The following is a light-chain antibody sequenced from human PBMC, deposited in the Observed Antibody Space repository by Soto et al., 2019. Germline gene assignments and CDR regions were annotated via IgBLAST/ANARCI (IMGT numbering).Light chain of an antibody. V-gene: IGKV3-11*01. J-gene: IGKJ4*01. CDR3: QQRSNWPPLT. CDR1: QSVSSY. CDR2: DAS. Sequence: EIVLTQSPATLSLSPGERATLSCRASQSVSSYLAWYQQKPGQAPRLLIYDASNRATGITARFSGSGAGTVFTLTISSLEPEDFAVYYCQQRSNWPPLTFGGGTKMEIK.